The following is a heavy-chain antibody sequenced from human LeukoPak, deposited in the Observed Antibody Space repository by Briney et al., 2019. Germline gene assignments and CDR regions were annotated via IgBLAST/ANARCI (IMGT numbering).Heavy chain of an antibody. CDR3: AKVFYGDYDYYYYGMDV. CDR2: ISGSGGST. CDR1: GFTFSSYW. D-gene: IGHD4-17*01. V-gene: IGHV3-23*01. J-gene: IGHJ6*02. Sequence: GGSLRLSCVASGFTFSSYWMTWVRQAPGEGLEWVSAISGSGGSTYYADSVKGRFTISRDNSKNTLYLQMNSLRAEDTAVYYCAKVFYGDYDYYYYGMDVWGQGTTVTVSS.